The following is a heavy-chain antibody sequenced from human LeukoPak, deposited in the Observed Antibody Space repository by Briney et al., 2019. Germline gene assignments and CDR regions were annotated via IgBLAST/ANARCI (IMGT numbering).Heavy chain of an antibody. CDR2: IVVASGNT. J-gene: IGHJ4*02. CDR1: GFTFTNSA. Sequence: GASVNVSCKASGFTFTNSAMQCVRQARGQRLEWIGWIVVASGNTKYAQKFQERVTITRDMSTSTAYMELSSLSPGDTAVYYCAAAPIEMQQRGFDYWGQGTLVTVSS. D-gene: IGHD5-24*01. V-gene: IGHV1-58*02. CDR3: AAAPIEMQQRGFDY.